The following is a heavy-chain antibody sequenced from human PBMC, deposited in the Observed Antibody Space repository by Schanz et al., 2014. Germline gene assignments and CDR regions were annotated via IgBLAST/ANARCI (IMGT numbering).Heavy chain of an antibody. CDR2: INPYSGAT. CDR3: ARDQTGTTNWFDP. V-gene: IGHV1-2*02. CDR1: GYSFAAFF. J-gene: IGHJ5*02. D-gene: IGHD1-7*01. Sequence: QVQLVQSGAEVRKPGASVRVSCKASGYSFAAFFIHWVRQTPGQGLEWMGCINPYSGATYYAQKFQGRVTLTSDASLPTVYMEVHSLTSDDTAVFFCARDQTGTTNWFDPWGQGTLVTVSS.